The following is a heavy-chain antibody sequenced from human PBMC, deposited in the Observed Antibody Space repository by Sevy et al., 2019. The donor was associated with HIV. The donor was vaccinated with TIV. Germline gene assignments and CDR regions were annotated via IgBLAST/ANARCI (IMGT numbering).Heavy chain of an antibody. D-gene: IGHD2-8*01. CDR2: ISYDGSNE. J-gene: IGHJ3*02. CDR3: ARDLGRGGVAEVYGAFDI. CDR1: GFTFSSYA. V-gene: IGHV3-30-3*01. Sequence: GGSLRLSCAASGFTFSSYAMHWVRQAPGKGLEWVAVISYDGSNEYYADSVKGRFTISRDNSKNTLYLQMNSLRAEDRAVYYCARDLGRGGVAEVYGAFDIWGQGTMVTVSS.